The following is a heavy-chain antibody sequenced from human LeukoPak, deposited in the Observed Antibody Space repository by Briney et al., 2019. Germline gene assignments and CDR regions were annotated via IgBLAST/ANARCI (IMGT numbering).Heavy chain of an antibody. J-gene: IGHJ4*02. CDR3: AREELRLGDY. Sequence: SQTLSLTCAISGDSFSSNSAAWDWIRQSPSRGLEWLGRTYYRSKWYNEYALSVQSRITINPDTSKNQFSLQLNSVTPEDTAVYYCAREELRLGDYWGQGTLVTVSS. CDR2: TYYRSKWYN. CDR1: GDSFSSNSAA. D-gene: IGHD1-7*01. V-gene: IGHV6-1*01.